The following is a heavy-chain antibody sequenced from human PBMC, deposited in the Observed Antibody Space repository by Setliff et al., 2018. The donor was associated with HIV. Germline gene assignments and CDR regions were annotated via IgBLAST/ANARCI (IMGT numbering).Heavy chain of an antibody. Sequence: SETLSLTCSVSGASISNSPYYWAWIRQPPGKGLEWIATISYSGSTHYNLALMSRVTISMDTSRNQFSVKLSSVTAAGTAIYYCATLNFPLNWFDPWGQGTPVTVSS. CDR1: GASISNSPYY. CDR3: ATLNFPLNWFDP. V-gene: IGHV4-39*01. J-gene: IGHJ5*02. CDR2: ISYSGST.